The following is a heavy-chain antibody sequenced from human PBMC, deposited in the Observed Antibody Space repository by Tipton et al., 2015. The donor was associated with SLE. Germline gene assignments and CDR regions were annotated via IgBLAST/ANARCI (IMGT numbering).Heavy chain of an antibody. CDR1: GFTFSSYA. CDR3: ARGYARPLGY. Sequence: SLRLSCAASGFTFSSYAMSWVRQAPGKGLEWVSAISGRGGSTYYADSVKGRFTISRDNAKNSLYLQMNSLRAEDTALYYCARGYARPLGYWGQGTLVTVSS. J-gene: IGHJ4*02. CDR2: ISGRGGST. V-gene: IGHV3-23*01. D-gene: IGHD5-18*01.